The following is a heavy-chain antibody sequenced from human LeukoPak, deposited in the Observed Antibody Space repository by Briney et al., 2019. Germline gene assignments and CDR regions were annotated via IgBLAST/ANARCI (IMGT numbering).Heavy chain of an antibody. J-gene: IGHJ4*02. D-gene: IGHD3-3*01. V-gene: IGHV3-23*01. CDR1: RFTFSRYA. CDR3: AKDGLQSSEWSPPLNC. CDR2: ISGNAGST. Sequence: GGGLRLSCAPSRFTFSRYAMSWVRQAPGKGLEGVSLISGNAGSTYYEDSVKGRFTISRDITKNTLYLQMNSLRAEDTATYYCAKDGLQSSEWSPPLNCWGQGTLVTVSS.